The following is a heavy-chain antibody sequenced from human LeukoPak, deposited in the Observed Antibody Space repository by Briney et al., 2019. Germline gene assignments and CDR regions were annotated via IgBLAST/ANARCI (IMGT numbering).Heavy chain of an antibody. J-gene: IGHJ4*02. CDR3: ARERREYYYDSSGYPDY. Sequence: SETPSLTCTVSGGSISSHYWSWIRQPPGKGLEWIGYIYYSGSTNYNPSLKSRVTISVDTSKNQFSLKLSSVTAADTAVYYCARERREYYYDSSGYPDYWGQGTLVTVSS. D-gene: IGHD3-22*01. CDR2: IYYSGST. V-gene: IGHV4-59*11. CDR1: GGSISSHY.